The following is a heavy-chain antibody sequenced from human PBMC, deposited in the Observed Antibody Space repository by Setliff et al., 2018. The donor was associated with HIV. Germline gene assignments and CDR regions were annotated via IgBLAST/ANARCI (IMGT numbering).Heavy chain of an antibody. Sequence: SETLSLTCAVFGGSFTDIGGSFTDYYWIWIRQPPGKGLEWIGEINHSGSTHCNPSLKSRFTISVDTSKNQFSLKVNSVTAADTAVYYCARAMSSSWYIDGFDIWGQGTVVTVSS. CDR1: GGSFTDIGGSFTDYY. J-gene: IGHJ3*02. V-gene: IGHV4-34*01. CDR3: ARAMSSSWYIDGFDI. CDR2: INHSGST. D-gene: IGHD6-13*01.